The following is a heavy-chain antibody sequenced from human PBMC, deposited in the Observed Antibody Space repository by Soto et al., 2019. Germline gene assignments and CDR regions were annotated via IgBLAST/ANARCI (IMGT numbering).Heavy chain of an antibody. D-gene: IGHD2-21*02. J-gene: IGHJ4*02. CDR3: ASAHCGGDCFIDY. V-gene: IGHV3-33*01. CDR2: IWYDGSNK. Sequence: QSGGSLRLSCAASGFTFSSYGMHWVRQAPGKGLEWVAVIWYDGSNKYYADSVKGRFTISRDNSKNTLYLQMNSLRAEDTAVYYCASAHCGGDCFIDYWGQGTLVTV. CDR1: GFTFSSYG.